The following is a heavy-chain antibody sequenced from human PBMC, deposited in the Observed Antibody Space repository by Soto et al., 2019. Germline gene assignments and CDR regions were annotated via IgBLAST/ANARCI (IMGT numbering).Heavy chain of an antibody. D-gene: IGHD1-26*01. Sequence: AGGSLRLSCAASGFTFSSYAMHWVRQAPGKGLEWVGRVKSKTDGGTADHAAPVKGRFTVSRDDSKNTLYLQMNSLKTEDTAVYYCTRDRSSGYNWFDPWGQGTLVTVSS. J-gene: IGHJ5*02. CDR3: TRDRSSGYNWFDP. CDR2: VKSKTDGGTA. V-gene: IGHV3-15*01. CDR1: GFTFSSYA.